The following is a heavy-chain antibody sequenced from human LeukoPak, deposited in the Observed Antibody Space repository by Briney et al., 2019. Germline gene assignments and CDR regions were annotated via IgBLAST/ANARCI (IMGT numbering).Heavy chain of an antibody. Sequence: ASVKVSCKASGYSFTDYYMHWVRQAPGQGLEWMGWINPNSGGTKYAQKFQGRVSMTRDTSISIAYMELSGLKCDDTALYYCARDSFLVYWGQGTLVTVSS. J-gene: IGHJ4*02. V-gene: IGHV1-2*02. CDR2: INPNSGGT. CDR1: GYSFTDYY. CDR3: ARDSFLVY. D-gene: IGHD3-3*01.